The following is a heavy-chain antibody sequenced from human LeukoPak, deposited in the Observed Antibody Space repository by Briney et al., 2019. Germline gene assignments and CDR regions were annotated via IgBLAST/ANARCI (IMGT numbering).Heavy chain of an antibody. CDR2: IETAGNT. CDR3: ARSKSYSSGWIDFDW. J-gene: IGHJ4*02. CDR1: GFTFSSHH. Sequence: PGVSLRLSCTASGFTFSSHHMHWVPQPTGKGLECVSYIETAGNTYYADSVKGRFTISRENARNSLLLQMDNLRDEDTAVYYCARSKSYSSGWIDFDWWGQGTLVTVSS. V-gene: IGHV3-13*01. D-gene: IGHD6-19*01.